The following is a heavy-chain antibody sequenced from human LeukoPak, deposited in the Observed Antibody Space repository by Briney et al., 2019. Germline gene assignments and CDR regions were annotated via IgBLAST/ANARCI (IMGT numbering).Heavy chain of an antibody. CDR2: NT. CDR3: ARQGAMARHGMDV. Sequence: SETLSLTCTVSGASISSSTYYWGWIRQPPGKGLEWIGSNTYYNPSLKSRVTISVDTSKNQFSLKLSSVTAADTAVYYCARQGAMARHGMDVWGQGTTVTVSS. J-gene: IGHJ6*02. V-gene: IGHV4-39*01. D-gene: IGHD3-10*01. CDR1: GASISSSTYY.